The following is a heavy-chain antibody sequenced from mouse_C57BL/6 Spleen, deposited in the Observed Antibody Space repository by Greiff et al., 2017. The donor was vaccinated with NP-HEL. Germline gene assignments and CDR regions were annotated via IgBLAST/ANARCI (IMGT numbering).Heavy chain of an antibody. J-gene: IGHJ4*01. CDR1: GFTFTSYW. CDR3: ARPFRYYGSVYYALDY. Sequence: QVQLHQPGAEFVKPGASLKISCTASGFTFTSYWITWVKQSPGQGLEWIGDIYPVSGSTNYNEKFKSKVTLTVDTSSSTANMQLSSLTSEDSAVYYCARPFRYYGSVYYALDYWGQGTSVTVSS. V-gene: IGHV1-55*01. D-gene: IGHD1-1*01. CDR2: IYPVSGST.